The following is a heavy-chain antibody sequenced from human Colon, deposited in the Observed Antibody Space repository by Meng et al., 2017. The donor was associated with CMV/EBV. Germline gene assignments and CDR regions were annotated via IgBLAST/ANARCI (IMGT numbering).Heavy chain of an antibody. Sequence: GESLKISCAASGFTVSTNYMSWVRQAPGKGLEWVANIKQDGSEKYYVDSVKGRFTISRDNAKNSLYLQMNSLRAEDTAIYYCARDGVVVLGATRDWGQGTLVTVSS. CDR1: GFTVSTNY. CDR2: IKQDGSEK. CDR3: ARDGVVVLGATRD. J-gene: IGHJ4*02. D-gene: IGHD2-15*01. V-gene: IGHV3-7*03.